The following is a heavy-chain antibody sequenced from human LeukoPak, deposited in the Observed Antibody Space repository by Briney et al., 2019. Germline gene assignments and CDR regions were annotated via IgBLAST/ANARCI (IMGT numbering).Heavy chain of an antibody. CDR2: IYHAGHS. CDR3: ARHCIGGTCYDS. CDR1: GVSISDFY. Sequence: SETLSLTCTVSGVSISDFYWSWIRQPPGEGLEWIGYIYHAGHSNYNPSLKGRVTMSVDTSKNHLSLNLTTVTAADSAVYYCARHCIGGTCYDSWGQGTLVTVSS. D-gene: IGHD2-15*01. J-gene: IGHJ5*01. V-gene: IGHV4-59*08.